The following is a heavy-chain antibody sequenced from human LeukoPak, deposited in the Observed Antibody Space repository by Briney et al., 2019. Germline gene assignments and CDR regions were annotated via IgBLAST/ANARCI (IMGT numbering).Heavy chain of an antibody. Sequence: GASVKVSCKASGYTFTSYDINWVRQATGQGLEWMGWMNPNSGNTGYAQKFQGRVTTTRNTSISTAYMELSSLRSEDTAVYYCASWTTVVTPHAFDIWGQGTMVTVSS. CDR1: GYTFTSYD. D-gene: IGHD4-23*01. V-gene: IGHV1-8*01. J-gene: IGHJ3*02. CDR3: ASWTTVVTPHAFDI. CDR2: MNPNSGNT.